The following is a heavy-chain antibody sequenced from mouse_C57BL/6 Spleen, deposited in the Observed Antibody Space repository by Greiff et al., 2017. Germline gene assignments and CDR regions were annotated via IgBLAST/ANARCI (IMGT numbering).Heavy chain of an antibody. CDR1: GYAFTNYL. CDR2: INPGSGST. V-gene: IGHV1-54*01. J-gene: IGHJ2*01. Sequence: QVQLQQPGAELVRPGTSVKVSCKASGYAFTNYLIEWVKQRPGQGLEWIGVINPGSGSTNYNEKFKGKATLTADKSSSTTYMQLSSLTSEDSAVYFYARGAYSDYWGQGTTLTVSS. CDR3: ARGAYSDY.